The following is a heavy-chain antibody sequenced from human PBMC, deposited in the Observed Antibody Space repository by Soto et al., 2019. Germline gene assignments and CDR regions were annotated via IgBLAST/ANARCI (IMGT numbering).Heavy chain of an antibody. V-gene: IGHV4-30-2*01. J-gene: IGHJ4*02. D-gene: IGHD2-21*02. Sequence: SETLSLTCAVSGGSISSGGYSWSWIRQPPGKGLQWIGYIYHTGNTYYNPSLESRVTISVDRSKNQFSLDLTSVTAADTAVHYCARFRGTAILDYWGQGTLVTV. CDR1: GGSISSGGYS. CDR2: IYHTGNT. CDR3: ARFRGTAILDY.